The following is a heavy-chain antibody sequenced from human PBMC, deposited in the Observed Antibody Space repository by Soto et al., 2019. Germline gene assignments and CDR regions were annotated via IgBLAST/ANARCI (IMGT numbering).Heavy chain of an antibody. CDR2: MYFRGST. Sequence: QVQLQESGPGLVKPSETLSLTCTVSGGSISSYYWSWIRQPPGKGLEWIGYMYFRGSTNYNPSLKGRVTISVDTSKNQFSLKLSSVTAADTAVYYCARDRSGSYSPSFFDYWGQGILVTVSS. CDR3: ARDRSGSYSPSFFDY. CDR1: GGSISSYY. V-gene: IGHV4-59*01. J-gene: IGHJ4*02. D-gene: IGHD1-26*01.